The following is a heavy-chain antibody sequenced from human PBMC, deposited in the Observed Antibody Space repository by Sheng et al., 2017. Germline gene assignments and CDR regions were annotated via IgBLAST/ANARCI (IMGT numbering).Heavy chain of an antibody. J-gene: IGHJ3*01. V-gene: IGHV4-39*07. CDR1: GGSISSNNYY. Sequence: QLQLHESGPGLVKPSETLSLTCTVSGGSISSNNYYWGCIRQAPGKGLEWIGSIHHSGFIYYNPSLKSRVTISPDTSNNQFSLKLSSVTVADTAVYYCARAPLTGSYPLRFDVWAMGQWSPSL. D-gene: IGHD1-26*01. CDR3: ARAPLTGSYPLRFDV. CDR2: IHHSGFI.